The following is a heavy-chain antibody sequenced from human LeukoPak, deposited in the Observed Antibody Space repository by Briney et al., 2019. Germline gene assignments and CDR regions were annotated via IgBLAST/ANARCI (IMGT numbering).Heavy chain of an antibody. CDR1: GGSISSGLYS. J-gene: IGHJ4*02. CDR3: ARGRWRGYPDY. CDR2: IYHTGST. Sequence: PSETLSLTCTVSGGSISSGLYSWSWIRQPLGKGLEWIGYIYHTGSTYYNPSLKSRVTISVDTSRNRFSLRLSSVTAADTAVYYCARGRWRGYPDYWGQGTLVTVSS. D-gene: IGHD5-18*01. V-gene: IGHV4-30-2*01.